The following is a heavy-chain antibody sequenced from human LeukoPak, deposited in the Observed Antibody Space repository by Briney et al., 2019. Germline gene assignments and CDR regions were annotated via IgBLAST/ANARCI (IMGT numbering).Heavy chain of an antibody. CDR1: GGSISSRSFY. J-gene: IGHJ4*02. CDR2: IFYSGST. V-gene: IGHV4-39*01. Sequence: PSETLSLTCTVSGGSISSRSFYWGWIRQPPGKGLEWIGTIFYSGSTYYNPSLKSRVTMSVDTSKNQFSLKLSSVTAADTAVYYCVSPRGFSYGYFDYWGQGTLVTVSS. CDR3: VSPRGFSYGYFDY. D-gene: IGHD5-18*01.